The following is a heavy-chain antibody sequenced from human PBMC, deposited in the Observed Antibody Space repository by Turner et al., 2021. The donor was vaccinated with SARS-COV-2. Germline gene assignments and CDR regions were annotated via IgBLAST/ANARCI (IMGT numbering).Heavy chain of an antibody. V-gene: IGHV4-39*01. CDR3: AGEVVVLATTHYGMDV. CDR2: IYYSGST. D-gene: IGHD2-21*01. CDR1: GGSISSSSYY. Sequence: QLQLQESGPGLVKPWETLSLTCTVPGGSISSSSYYWGWIRQPPGKGLEWIGSIYYSGSTYYTPSLKGRVTMSVDTSKNQFSLKLSSVAAADTAVYYCAGEVVVLATTHYGMDVWGQGTTVTVSS. J-gene: IGHJ6*02.